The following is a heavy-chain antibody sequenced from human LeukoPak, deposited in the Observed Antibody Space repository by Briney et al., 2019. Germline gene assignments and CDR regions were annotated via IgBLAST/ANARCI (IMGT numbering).Heavy chain of an antibody. D-gene: IGHD4-23*01. J-gene: IGHJ6*03. CDR2: IYPGDSDT. CDR3: TTLPGNYDYYYSVDV. V-gene: IGHV5-51*01. Sequence: GESLKISCKGSGYSLTSYWIGWVRQMPGKGLEWMGIIYPGDSDTGYSPSFQGQVTISADKSISTAYLQWSSLKASDTAMYYCTTLPGNYDYYYSVDVWGKGNPVTVSS. CDR1: GYSLTSYW.